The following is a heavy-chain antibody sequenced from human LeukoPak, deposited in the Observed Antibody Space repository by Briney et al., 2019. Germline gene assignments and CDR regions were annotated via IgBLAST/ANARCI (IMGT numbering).Heavy chain of an antibody. J-gene: IGHJ4*02. CDR1: GFIFSTYW. V-gene: IGHV3-7*01. D-gene: IGHD7-27*01. CDR2: IKYDGNEK. Sequence: GGSLRLSCAASGFIFSTYWMTWVRQAPGKGLEWVATIKYDGNEKYYVDSVRGRFTISRDNAKNSLYLQMNSLTAEDTAVFYCVRESFSRGDFNWGQGTLVSVSS. CDR3: VRESFSRGDFN.